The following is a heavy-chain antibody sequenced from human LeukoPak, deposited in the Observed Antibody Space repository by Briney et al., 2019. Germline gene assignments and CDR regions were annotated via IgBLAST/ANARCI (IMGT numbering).Heavy chain of an antibody. CDR2: IRSKAYGGTT. V-gene: IGHV3-49*04. J-gene: IGHJ6*03. CDR3: TREGITMVRGVIITLYYMDV. CDR1: GFTFGDYA. D-gene: IGHD3-10*01. Sequence: GGSLRLSCTASGFTFGDYAMSWVRQAPGKGLEWVGFIRSKAYGGTTEYAASVKGRFTISRDDSKSIAYLQMNSLKTGDTAVYYCTREGITMVRGVIITLYYMDVWGKGTTVTVSS.